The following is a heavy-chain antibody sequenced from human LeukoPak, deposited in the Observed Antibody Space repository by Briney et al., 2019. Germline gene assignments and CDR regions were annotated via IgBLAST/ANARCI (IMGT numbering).Heavy chain of an antibody. CDR2: IYYSGST. D-gene: IGHD1-26*01. V-gene: IGHV4-59*08. CDR1: GGSISSYY. J-gene: IGHJ3*02. Sequence: SETLSLTCTVSGGSISSYYWSWIRQPPGKGLEWIGYIYYSGSTNYNPSLKSRVTISVDTSKNQFSLKLSSVTAADTAVYYCARRPIEVGVGDAAFDIWGQGTMVTVSS. CDR3: ARRPIEVGVGDAAFDI.